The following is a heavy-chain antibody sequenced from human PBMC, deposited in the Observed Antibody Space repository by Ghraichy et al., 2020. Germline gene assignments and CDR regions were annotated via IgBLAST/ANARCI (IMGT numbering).Heavy chain of an antibody. J-gene: IGHJ3*02. CDR2: IGGSGDDR. CDR3: AKTREWKLDS. Sequence: GGSLRLSCAASGFTFRNFAMSWVRQAPGKGLEWVSAIGGSGDDRYYADSVKGRFTVSRDNSMNTLYLQMNSLRAEDTALYYCAKTREWKLDSWGQGTLVTVSS. D-gene: IGHD3-3*01. CDR1: GFTFRNFA. V-gene: IGHV3-23*01.